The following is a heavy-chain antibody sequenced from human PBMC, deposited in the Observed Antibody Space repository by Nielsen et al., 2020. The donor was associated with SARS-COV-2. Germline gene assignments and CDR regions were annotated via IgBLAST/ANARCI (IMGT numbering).Heavy chain of an antibody. CDR1: GFTFSDYY. CDR3: ARGGGTGFYYEDLRH. V-gene: IGHV3-11*05. D-gene: IGHD3-9*01. Sequence: GESLKISCAASGFTFSDYYMSWIRQAPGGGLEWVSYISSRSTYTHHADSVKGRFTISRDNPNNSLFLQMNSLRADDTGVYYCARGGGTGFYYEDLRHWGQGSLVIVSS. CDR2: ISSRSTYT. J-gene: IGHJ1*01.